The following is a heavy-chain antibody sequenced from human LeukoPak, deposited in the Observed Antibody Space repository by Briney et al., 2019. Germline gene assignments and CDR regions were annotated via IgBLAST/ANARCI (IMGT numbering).Heavy chain of an antibody. V-gene: IGHV3-23*01. CDR1: GFTFSSYA. CDR2: ISGSGGST. J-gene: IGHJ6*04. Sequence: GGSLRLSCAASGFTFSSYAMSWVRQAPGKGLEWVSAISGSGGSTYYADSVKGRFTISRDNSKNTLYLQMNSLRAEDTAVYYCAKVDRPYYYYGMDVWGKGTTVTVYS. CDR3: AKVDRPYYYYGMDV.